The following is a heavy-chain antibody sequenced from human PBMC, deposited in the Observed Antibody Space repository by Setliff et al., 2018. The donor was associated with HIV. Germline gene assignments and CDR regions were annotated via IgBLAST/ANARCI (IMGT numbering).Heavy chain of an antibody. Sequence: ASVKVSCKASGGTFRSYAFSWVRQAAGQGLEWMGWMNPDSRNTGYAQRFEGRVTLTWDTSISTAYLELNHLKSDDTAVYYCARARTDYYDRRRRSHYYIDVWARGATVTVSS. CDR1: GGTFRSYA. CDR3: ARARTDYYDRRRRSHYYIDV. CDR2: MNPDSRNT. D-gene: IGHD3-22*01. J-gene: IGHJ6*03. V-gene: IGHV1-8*02.